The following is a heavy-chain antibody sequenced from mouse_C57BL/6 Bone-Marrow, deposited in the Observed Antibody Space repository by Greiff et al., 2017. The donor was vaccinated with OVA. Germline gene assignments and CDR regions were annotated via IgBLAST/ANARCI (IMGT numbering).Heavy chain of an antibody. CDR2: ISNLACSI. CDR3: ARQGFAY. Sequence: EVQLVESGGGLVQPGGSLKLSCAASGFTFSDYGMAWVRQAPRKGPEWVAFISNLACSIYYADTVTGRFTISRENAKNILYLEMSSLRSEDTAMYYCARQGFAYWGQGTLVTVSA. V-gene: IGHV5-15*01. CDR1: GFTFSDYG. J-gene: IGHJ3*01.